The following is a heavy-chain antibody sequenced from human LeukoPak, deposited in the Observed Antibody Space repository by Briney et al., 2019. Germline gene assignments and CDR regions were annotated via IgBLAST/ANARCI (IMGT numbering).Heavy chain of an antibody. V-gene: IGHV1-2*02. D-gene: IGHD4-23*01. CDR3: ARGGGGDDAFDI. CDR1: GYTFADYY. Sequence: ASMKVSCKASGYTFADYYIHWVRQAPGQGLEWMGWVDPNSGGTNYPQRFQGRVTMTRDTSINTAYLDLSRLRSDVTAVYHCARGGGGDDAFDIWGQGTMVTVSS. J-gene: IGHJ3*02. CDR2: VDPNSGGT.